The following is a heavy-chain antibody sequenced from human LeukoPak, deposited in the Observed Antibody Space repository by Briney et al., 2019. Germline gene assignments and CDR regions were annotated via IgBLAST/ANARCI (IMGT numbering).Heavy chain of an antibody. CDR3: ARARRDGYNKTPDY. J-gene: IGHJ4*02. CDR2: IYYSGST. CDR1: GGSISSSSYY. D-gene: IGHD5-24*01. V-gene: IGHV4-39*07. Sequence: SETLSLTCTVSGGSISSSSYYWGWIRQPPGKGLEWIGSIYYSGSTNYNPSLKSRVTISVDTSKNQFSLKLSSVTAADTAVYYCARARRDGYNKTPDYWGQGTLVTVSS.